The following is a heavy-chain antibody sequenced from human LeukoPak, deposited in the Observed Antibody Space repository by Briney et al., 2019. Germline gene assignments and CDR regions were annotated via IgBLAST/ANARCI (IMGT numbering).Heavy chain of an antibody. CDR3: ARGGPRYSSGWYGDY. CDR2: ISSSASTI. Sequence: GGSLRLSCAASGFTFSSYEMNGVRQAPGKGLEWVSYISSSASTIYYADSVKGRSTISRDNAKNSLYLQMNSLRAEDTAVYYCARGGPRYSSGWYGDYWGQGTMVTVSS. V-gene: IGHV3-48*03. D-gene: IGHD6-19*01. J-gene: IGHJ4*02. CDR1: GFTFSSYE.